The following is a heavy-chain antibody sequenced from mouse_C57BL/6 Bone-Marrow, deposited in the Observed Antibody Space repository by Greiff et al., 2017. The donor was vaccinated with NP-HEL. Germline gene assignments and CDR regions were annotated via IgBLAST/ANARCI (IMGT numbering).Heavy chain of an antibody. Sequence: QVQLQQSGAELVKPGASVKMSCKASGYTFTSYWITWVKQRPGQGLEWIGDIYPGSGSTNYNEKFKSKATLTVDTSSSTAYMQLSSLTSEDSAVYYCARDPITTVVASYYFDYWGQGTTLTVSS. J-gene: IGHJ2*01. V-gene: IGHV1-55*01. CDR2: IYPGSGST. D-gene: IGHD1-1*01. CDR1: GYTFTSYW. CDR3: ARDPITTVVASYYFDY.